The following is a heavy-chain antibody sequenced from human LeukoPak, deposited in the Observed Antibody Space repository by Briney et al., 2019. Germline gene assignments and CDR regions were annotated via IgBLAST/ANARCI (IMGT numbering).Heavy chain of an antibody. Sequence: SETLSLTCTVSGGSISSYYWSWIRQPAGKGLEWIGRIYTSGSTNYNPSLKSRVTMSVDTSKNQFSLKLSSVTAADTAVYYCARTRAAAGTGWFDPWGQGTLVTVSS. D-gene: IGHD6-13*01. V-gene: IGHV4-4*07. CDR1: GGSISSYY. CDR2: IYTSGST. CDR3: ARTRAAAGTGWFDP. J-gene: IGHJ5*02.